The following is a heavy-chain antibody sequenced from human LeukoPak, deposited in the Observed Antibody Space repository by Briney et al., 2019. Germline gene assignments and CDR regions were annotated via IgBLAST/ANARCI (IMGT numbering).Heavy chain of an antibody. Sequence: PSETLSLTSTVGGGSISTYYWSWSRQPPGKGVEVVVDIDYTGSTNYNASLKSRFTISRDTSMNQFSLKLSYVTAADKAVYYCARLPLSPYMDVWGTGTKVTVS. CDR1: GGSISTYY. CDR3: ARLPLSPYMDV. V-gene: IGHV4-59*08. CDR2: IDYTGST. J-gene: IGHJ6*03.